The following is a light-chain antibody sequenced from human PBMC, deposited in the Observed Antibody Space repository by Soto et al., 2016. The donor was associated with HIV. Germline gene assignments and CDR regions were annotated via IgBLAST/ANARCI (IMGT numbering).Light chain of an antibody. CDR1: EDISDY. Sequence: DIQMTQSPSSLSASVGDRVTITCQASEDISDYLNWYQQKPGKAPKLLIYDASNLGKGVPPRFTGSGSGTDYTFTITSLQPEDTATYYCQQYGDLPLTFGPGTKVNI. J-gene: IGKJ3*01. CDR2: DAS. V-gene: IGKV1-33*01. CDR3: QQYGDLPLT.